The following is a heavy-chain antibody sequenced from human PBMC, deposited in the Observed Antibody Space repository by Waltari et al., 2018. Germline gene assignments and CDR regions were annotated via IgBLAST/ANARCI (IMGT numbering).Heavy chain of an antibody. J-gene: IGHJ4*02. V-gene: IGHV4-34*01. CDR1: GGSFSGYY. Sequence: QVQLQQWGAGLLKPSETLSLTCAVYGGSFSGYYWSWTRQPPGKGLEWIGEINHSGITNYNPSLKSRVTISVDTSKNQFSLKLSSVTAADTAVYYCARGRGLVVPAAISDYWGQGTLVTVSS. D-gene: IGHD2-2*01. CDR2: INHSGIT. CDR3: ARGRGLVVPAAISDY.